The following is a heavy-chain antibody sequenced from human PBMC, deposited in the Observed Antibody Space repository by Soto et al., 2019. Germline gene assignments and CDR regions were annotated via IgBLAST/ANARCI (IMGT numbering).Heavy chain of an antibody. CDR1: GYTFTSYA. J-gene: IGHJ4*02. Sequence: GASVKVSCKASGYTFTSYAIGWVRQAPGQGLEWMGWISAYNGNTNYAQKLQGRVTMTTDTSTSTVHMELNSLRSEDTAVYYCARRAETNGWNGFGADKYYFDFWGQGTLVTVSS. CDR2: ISAYNGNT. D-gene: IGHD1-1*01. V-gene: IGHV1-18*01. CDR3: ARRAETNGWNGFGADKYYFDF.